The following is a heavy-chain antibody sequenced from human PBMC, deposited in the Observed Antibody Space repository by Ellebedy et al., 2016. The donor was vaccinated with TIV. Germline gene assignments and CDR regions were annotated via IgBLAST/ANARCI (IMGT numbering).Heavy chain of an antibody. CDR3: ARWSTTVTTAGGWFDP. CDR1: GGSISSSSYY. D-gene: IGHD4-11*01. V-gene: IGHV4-39*01. J-gene: IGHJ5*02. Sequence: GSLRLSXTVSGGSISSSSYYWGWIRQPPGKGLEWIGSIYYSGSTYYNPSLKSRVTISVDTSKNQFSLKLSSVTAADTAVYYCARWSTTVTTAGGWFDPWGQGTLVTVSS. CDR2: IYYSGST.